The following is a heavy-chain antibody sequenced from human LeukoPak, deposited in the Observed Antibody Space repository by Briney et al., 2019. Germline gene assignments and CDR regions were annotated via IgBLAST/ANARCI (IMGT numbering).Heavy chain of an antibody. CDR1: GGTFSSYA. D-gene: IGHD6-13*01. CDR2: IIPIFGTA. J-gene: IGHJ4*02. CDR3: ARGRQQLVAYFDY. V-gene: IGHV1-69*05. Sequence: ASAKVSCKASGGTFSSYAISWVRQAPGQGLEWMGGIIPIFGTANYAQKFQGRVTITTDESTSTAYMELSSLRSEDTAVYYCARGRQQLVAYFDYWGQGTLVTVSS.